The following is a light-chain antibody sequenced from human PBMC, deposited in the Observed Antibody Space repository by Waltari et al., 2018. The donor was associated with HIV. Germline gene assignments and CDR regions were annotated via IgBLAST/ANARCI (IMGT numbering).Light chain of an antibody. V-gene: IGKV3-20*01. CDR3: QQYGGSPPIT. CDR1: QSVSSNY. CDR2: GAS. Sequence: EIVLTQSPGTLSLSPGERATLSCRASQSVSSNYLAWYQQKPGQAPRLLIYGASSRATGIPDRCSGSGSGTDFTLTISRLEPEDFAVYYCQQYGGSPPITFGQGTRLEIK. J-gene: IGKJ5*01.